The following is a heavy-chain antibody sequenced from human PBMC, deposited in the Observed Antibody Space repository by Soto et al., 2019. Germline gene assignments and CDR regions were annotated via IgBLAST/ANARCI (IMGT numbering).Heavy chain of an antibody. D-gene: IGHD6-6*01. J-gene: IGHJ6*02. CDR3: AREGYSSSYYYYYGMDV. Sequence: QVQLQESGPGLVKPSETLSLTCTVSGGSISSYYWSWIRQPPGKGLEWIGYINYRGSTKYNPSLNSRVTTSVDTSKNQFSLQLSSVTAADTAVYYCAREGYSSSYYYYYGMDVWGQGATVTVSS. V-gene: IGHV4-59*01. CDR1: GGSISSYY. CDR2: INYRGST.